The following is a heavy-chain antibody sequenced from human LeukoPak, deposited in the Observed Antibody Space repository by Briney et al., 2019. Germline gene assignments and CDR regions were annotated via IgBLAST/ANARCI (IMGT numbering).Heavy chain of an antibody. Sequence: ASVKVSCKASGYIFITYGITWVRQAPGQGLEWMGWISTYNGNTNYAQNLQGRLTMTTDRSTSTVYMELRGLTSDDTAVYYCARDWAGDSPYGYNYGIWFDPWGQGTLVTVSS. J-gene: IGHJ5*02. D-gene: IGHD5-24*01. CDR3: ARDWAGDSPYGYNYGIWFDP. CDR2: ISTYNGNT. V-gene: IGHV1-18*01. CDR1: GYIFITYG.